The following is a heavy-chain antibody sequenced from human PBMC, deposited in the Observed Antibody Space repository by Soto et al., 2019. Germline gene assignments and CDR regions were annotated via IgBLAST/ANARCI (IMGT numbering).Heavy chain of an antibody. Sequence: QVQLVESGGGVVQPGRSLRLSCAASGFTFSSYGMHWVRQAPGKGLEWVAVISYDGSNKYYADSVKGRFTISRDNSKNTLYLQMNSLRAEDTAVYYCAKGSIAVADYFDYWGQGTLVTVSS. CDR2: ISYDGSNK. J-gene: IGHJ4*02. CDR3: AKGSIAVADYFDY. CDR1: GFTFSSYG. D-gene: IGHD6-19*01. V-gene: IGHV3-30*18.